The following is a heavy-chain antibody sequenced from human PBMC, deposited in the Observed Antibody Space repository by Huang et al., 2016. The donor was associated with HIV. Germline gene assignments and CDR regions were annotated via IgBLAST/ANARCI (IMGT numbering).Heavy chain of an antibody. CDR2: IDQSGKT. Sequence: QVQLQQWGASLLKPSATLSLTCVVYGGSFRDFFWSWIRQSPGKGLEWIGEIDQSGKTKYNRSLMSRGTIAVDTSKSQCSLKLMSVTAADTSMYYCARGRGSSWSLFDNWGQGSLVTVFS. J-gene: IGHJ4*02. CDR1: GGSFRDFF. V-gene: IGHV4-34*02. CDR3: ARGRGSSWSLFDN. D-gene: IGHD6-13*01.